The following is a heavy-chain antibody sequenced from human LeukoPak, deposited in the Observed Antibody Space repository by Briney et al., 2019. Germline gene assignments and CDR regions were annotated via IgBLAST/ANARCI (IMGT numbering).Heavy chain of an antibody. CDR3: ARVQGHPPNGLDI. V-gene: IGHV3-74*01. D-gene: IGHD2-8*01. CDR2: INSDGSST. CDR1: GFTFSSYW. Sequence: GGSLRLSCAASGFTFSSYWMHWVRQAPGKGLVWVSRINSDGSSTSYADSVKGRFTISRDNAKNALYLQMNSLRAEDTAVYYCARVQGHPPNGLDIWGQGTMVTVSS. J-gene: IGHJ3*02.